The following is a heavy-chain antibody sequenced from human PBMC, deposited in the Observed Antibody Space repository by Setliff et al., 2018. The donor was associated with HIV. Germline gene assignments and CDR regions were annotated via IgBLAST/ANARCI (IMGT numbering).Heavy chain of an antibody. D-gene: IGHD3-3*01. J-gene: IGHJ4*02. CDR3: ARDVSWRVRTYIDY. Sequence: GGSLRLSCAASGFSISDFWMSWVRQAPGKGLEWVSVISGSGDSTFYADSLKGRFTISRDNAKNSLYLQMNSLRAEDTAVYYCARDVSWRVRTYIDYWGQGALVTVSS. CDR2: ISGSGDST. V-gene: IGHV3-23*01. CDR1: GFSISDFW.